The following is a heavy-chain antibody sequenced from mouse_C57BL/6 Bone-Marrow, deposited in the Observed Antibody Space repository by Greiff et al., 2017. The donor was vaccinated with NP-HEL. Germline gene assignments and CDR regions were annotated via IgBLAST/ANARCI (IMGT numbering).Heavy chain of an antibody. CDR1: GFTFSSYA. Sequence: EVLLVESGGGLVKPGGSLKLSCAASGFTFSSYAMSWVRQTPEKRLEWVATISAGGSYTYYQDNVKGRFTFSRDNAKINLYLQMSHLKSEDTAMYYCARDGRFAYWGQGTPVTVSA. CDR2: ISAGGSYT. J-gene: IGHJ3*01. CDR3: ARDGRFAY. V-gene: IGHV5-4*01.